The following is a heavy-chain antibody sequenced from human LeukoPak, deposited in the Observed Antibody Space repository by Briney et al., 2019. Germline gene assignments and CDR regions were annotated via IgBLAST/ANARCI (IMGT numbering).Heavy chain of an antibody. Sequence: PGGSLRLSCIGSGFIFSNAWMSWVRQAPGKGLEWVSYISSSGSTIYYADSVKGRFTISRDNAKNSLYLQMNSLRAEDTAVYYCARTRRRDGYICHWGQGTLVTVSS. CDR2: ISSSGSTI. D-gene: IGHD5-12*01. CDR3: ARTRRRDGYICH. CDR1: GFIFSNAW. J-gene: IGHJ4*02. V-gene: IGHV3-11*01.